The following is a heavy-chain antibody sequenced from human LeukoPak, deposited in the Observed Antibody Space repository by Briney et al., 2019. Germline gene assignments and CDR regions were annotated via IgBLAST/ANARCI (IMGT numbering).Heavy chain of an antibody. D-gene: IGHD3-10*01. V-gene: IGHV4-34*01. Sequence: SETLSLTCAVYGASFSANYWIWIRQPPGKGLEWIAEINHSGTITYKPSLKSRLTISADTSKNQSSLKVSSVTAADTAVYYCARYCGSENYCISYWGQGTLVTVSS. J-gene: IGHJ4*01. CDR1: GASFSANY. CDR3: ARYCGSENYCISY. CDR2: INHSGTI.